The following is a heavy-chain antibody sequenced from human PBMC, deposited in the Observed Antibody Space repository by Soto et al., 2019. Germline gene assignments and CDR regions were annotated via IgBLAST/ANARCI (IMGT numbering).Heavy chain of an antibody. Sequence: EVQLLESGGGLVQPGGSLRLSCAASGFSFNSYAMSWVRRAPGKGLEWVSHIGGAGDSTYYADSVKGRFTISRDNSKKTVYLQMESLRAEDTAVYYCTGATYLDYWGQGTLVTVSS. CDR3: TGATYLDY. CDR2: IGGAGDST. CDR1: GFSFNSYA. V-gene: IGHV3-23*01. J-gene: IGHJ4*02.